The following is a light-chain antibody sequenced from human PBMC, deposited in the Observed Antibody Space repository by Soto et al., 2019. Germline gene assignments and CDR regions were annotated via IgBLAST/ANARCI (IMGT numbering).Light chain of an antibody. CDR3: QQANSFTIT. V-gene: IGKV2-29*01. CDR2: GAS. CDR1: RSRLHSDGNTY. Sequence: DIVMTQTPLSLSVTPLQPASISFKSSRSRLHSDGNTYLYWYLQKPGKPPKFXIFGASSLQSGVPSRFSGSGSGTDFTLTISSLQPEDFTTYYCQQANSFTITFGQGTRLEIK. J-gene: IGKJ5*01.